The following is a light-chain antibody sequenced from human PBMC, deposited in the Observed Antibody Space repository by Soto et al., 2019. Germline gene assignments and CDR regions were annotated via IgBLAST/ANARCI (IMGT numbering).Light chain of an antibody. V-gene: IGKV3-20*01. J-gene: IGKJ1*01. CDR1: QSISSN. Sequence: EIVMPQSPATLSVSPGERATLSCRASQSISSNLAWYQQKPGQAPRILIFGASGRATGIPDRFSGSGSGTDFTLTISRLEPEDFAVYYCQQYVSSPVTFGQGTKVDI. CDR3: QQYVSSPVT. CDR2: GAS.